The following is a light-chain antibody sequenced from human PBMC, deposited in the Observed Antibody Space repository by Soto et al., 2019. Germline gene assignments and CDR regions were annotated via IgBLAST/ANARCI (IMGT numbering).Light chain of an antibody. CDR3: QHYNSYSEA. V-gene: IGKV1-5*03. Sequence: DIQMTQSPSTLSGSVGDRVTITCRASQTISSWLAWYQQKPGKAPKLLIYKASTLKSGVPSRFSGSGSGTEFTLTISSLQPDDFAPYYCQHYNSYSEAFGQGTKVDLK. J-gene: IGKJ1*01. CDR2: KAS. CDR1: QTISSW.